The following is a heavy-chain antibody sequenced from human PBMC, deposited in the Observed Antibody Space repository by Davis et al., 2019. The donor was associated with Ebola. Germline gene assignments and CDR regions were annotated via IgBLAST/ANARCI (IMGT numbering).Heavy chain of an antibody. V-gene: IGHV3-23*01. CDR1: GFTFSSYA. J-gene: IGHJ4*02. Sequence: GESLKISCAASGFTFSSYAMSWVRQAPGKGLEWVSSISGSGSSTYYADSVKGRFTISRDNSKNTLFLQMNSLRDEDTAIYYCAKYHSYHDSSAYEFEGRGQGTLV. D-gene: IGHD3-22*01. CDR3: AKYHSYHDSSAYEFEG. CDR2: ISGSGSST.